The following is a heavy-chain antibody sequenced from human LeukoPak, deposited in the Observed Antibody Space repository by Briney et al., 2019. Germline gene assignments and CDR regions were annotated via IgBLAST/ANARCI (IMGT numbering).Heavy chain of an antibody. CDR3: ARDRGPYYYYGMDV. CDR2: INWNGGST. V-gene: IGHV3-20*01. J-gene: IGHJ6*02. CDR1: GFTFDDYG. D-gene: IGHD5-12*01. Sequence: PGGSLRLSCAASGFTFDDYGMSWVRQAPGKGLEWVSGINWNGGSTGYADSVKGRFTISRDNAKNSLYLQVNSLRAEDTALCHCARDRGPYYYYGMDVWGQGTTVTVSS.